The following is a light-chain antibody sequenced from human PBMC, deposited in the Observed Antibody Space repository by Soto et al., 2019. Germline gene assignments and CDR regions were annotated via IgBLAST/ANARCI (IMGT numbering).Light chain of an antibody. CDR3: HQFYDYPVT. CDR2: KPS. CDR1: QSVSTW. J-gene: IGKJ4*01. Sequence: DIQLTQSPSTLSASVGDRVTITCRASQSVSTWLAWYQQKPGKAPKLLIHKPSTLENGVPSRFSSSGSGTVFTLTISSLQPDDSATYYCHQFYDYPVTFCGGNKVQF. V-gene: IGKV1-5*03.